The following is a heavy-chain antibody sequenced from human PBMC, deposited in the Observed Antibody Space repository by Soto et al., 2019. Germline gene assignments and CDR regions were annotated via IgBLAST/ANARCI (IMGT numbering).Heavy chain of an antibody. V-gene: IGHV3-33*01. CDR3: ARGEAAADFDY. CDR2: IWYDGSNK. Sequence: QVQLVESGGGVVQPGRSLRLSCAASGFTFSSYGMHWVRQAPGKGLEWVAVIWYDGSNKYYADSVKGRFTFSRDNSKNTPYLQLNSLSAEETADYYCARGEAAADFDYWGLGTLLTVSS. CDR1: GFTFSSYG. D-gene: IGHD6-13*01. J-gene: IGHJ4*02.